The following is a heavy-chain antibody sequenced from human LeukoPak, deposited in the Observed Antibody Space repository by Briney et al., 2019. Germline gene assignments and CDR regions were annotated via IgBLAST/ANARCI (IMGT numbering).Heavy chain of an antibody. CDR2: IYHSGST. D-gene: IGHD6-19*01. CDR3: AKESSGWYSDY. CDR1: GGSISSGGYS. J-gene: IGHJ4*02. V-gene: IGHV4-30-2*01. Sequence: SQTLSLTCAVSGGSISSGGYSWSWIRQPPGKGLEWIGYIYHSGSTYYNPSLKSRVTISVDRSKNQFSLKLSSVTAADTAVYYCAKESSGWYSDYWGQGTLVTVSS.